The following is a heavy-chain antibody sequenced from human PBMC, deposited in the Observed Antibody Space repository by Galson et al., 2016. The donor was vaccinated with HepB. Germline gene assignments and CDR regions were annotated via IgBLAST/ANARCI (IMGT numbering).Heavy chain of an antibody. V-gene: IGHV1-69*13. D-gene: IGHD3-9*01. CDR1: GDTFSSHG. CDR3: ARCDTPYYDFLTFPDDGFDR. J-gene: IGHJ3*02. Sequence: SVKVSCKASGDTFSSHGINWVRQAPGQGLEWMGGIIPILGTAKYAQKFQGRVTITADESTSAVYMEVSSLRSDDTAVYYCARCDTPYYDFLTFPDDGFDRWGQGTVVSVSS. CDR2: IIPILGTA.